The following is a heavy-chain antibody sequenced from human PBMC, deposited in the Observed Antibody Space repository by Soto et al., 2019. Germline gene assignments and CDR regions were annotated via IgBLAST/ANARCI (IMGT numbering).Heavy chain of an antibody. J-gene: IGHJ5*02. CDR1: GYTFTSYD. Sequence: RASVKVSCKASGYTFTSYDINWVRQATGQGLEWMGWMNPNSGNAGYAQKFQGRVTMTRNTSISTAYMELSSLRSEDTAVYYCARGPHITIFGVVIISFWFDPWGQGTLVTVSS. CDR2: MNPNSGNA. CDR3: ARGPHITIFGVVIISFWFDP. D-gene: IGHD3-3*01. V-gene: IGHV1-8*01.